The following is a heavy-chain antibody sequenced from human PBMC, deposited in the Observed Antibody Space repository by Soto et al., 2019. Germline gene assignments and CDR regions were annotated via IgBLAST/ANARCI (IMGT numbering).Heavy chain of an antibody. CDR1: GGTFSSYA. CDR3: ATHQGDWFDP. D-gene: IGHD2-2*01. V-gene: IGHV1-69*13. J-gene: IGHJ5*02. Sequence: VASVKVSCKASGGTFSSYATSWVRQAPGQGLEWMGGIIPIFGSANYAQKFQGRVTITADESTSTAYMELSSLRSEDTAVYYCATHQGDWFDPWGQGTLVTVSS. CDR2: IIPIFGSA.